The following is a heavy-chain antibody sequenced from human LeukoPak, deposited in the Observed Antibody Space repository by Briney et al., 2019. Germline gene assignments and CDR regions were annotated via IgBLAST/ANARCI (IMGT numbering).Heavy chain of an antibody. CDR2: ISAYNGNT. J-gene: IGHJ5*02. V-gene: IGHV1-18*01. CDR1: GYTFTSYG. CDR3: ARGFELERLTRPTKLDP. Sequence: ASVKVSCKASGYTFTSYGISWVRQAPGQVLVWMGWISAYNGNTNYAQKFQGRVTITADKSTNTAYMGLSSLRSEDTAVYYCARGFELERLTRPTKLDPWGQGTLVTVSS. D-gene: IGHD1-1*01.